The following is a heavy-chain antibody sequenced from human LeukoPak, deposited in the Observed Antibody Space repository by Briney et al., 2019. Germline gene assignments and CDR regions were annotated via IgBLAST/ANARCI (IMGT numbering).Heavy chain of an antibody. J-gene: IGHJ4*02. Sequence: PGGSLRLSCAASGFTFSSYWMHWVRQAPGKGLVWVSRINSDGSSTNYADSVKGRFTISRDNAKNTLYLQMNSLRAEDTAVYYCAIKLPPLYYYDSSRSPEYWGQGTQVTVSS. CDR1: GFTFSSYW. V-gene: IGHV3-74*01. CDR2: INSDGSST. D-gene: IGHD3-22*01. CDR3: AIKLPPLYYYDSSRSPEY.